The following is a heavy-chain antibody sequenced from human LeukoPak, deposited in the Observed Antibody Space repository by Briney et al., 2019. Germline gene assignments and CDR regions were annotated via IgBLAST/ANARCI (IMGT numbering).Heavy chain of an antibody. Sequence: GGSLRLSCATSGFTFSSYAMTWVRQAPGKGLEWVSGISGSGGATYYADSVKGRFTISRDNSKNTLYLQMNSLRAEDTAVYYCANALYGDSKHYYYYMDVWGKGTTVTVSS. CDR3: ANALYGDSKHYYYYMDV. D-gene: IGHD4-17*01. CDR1: GFTFSSYA. CDR2: ISGSGGAT. V-gene: IGHV3-23*01. J-gene: IGHJ6*03.